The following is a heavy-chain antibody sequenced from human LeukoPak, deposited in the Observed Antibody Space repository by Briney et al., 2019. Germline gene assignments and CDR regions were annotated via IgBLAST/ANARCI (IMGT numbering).Heavy chain of an antibody. J-gene: IGHJ6*03. CDR2: ISGRRDGT. CDR1: GFTFSSYG. CDR3: AKDPNFYYCMDV. Sequence: PGGTLRLSCAASGFTFSSYGMSWVRQAPGKGLEWVSTISGRRDGTSYADSVKGRFTISRDNSKNTLYLQMNSLRAEDTAVYYCAKDPNFYYCMDVWGKGTTVTISS. V-gene: IGHV3-23*01.